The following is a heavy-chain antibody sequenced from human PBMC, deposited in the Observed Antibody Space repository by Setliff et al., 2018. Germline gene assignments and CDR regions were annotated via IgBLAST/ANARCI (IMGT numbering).Heavy chain of an antibody. V-gene: IGHV2-5*02. D-gene: IGHD2-21*01. Sequence: SGPTLVNPTQTLTLTCTFSGFSLSTSGVGVGWIRQPPGKALEWLALIYWDDGKRYSPSLKSRLTITKDTSKNQVVLAITIMDPVDTATYYCAHRPLRGGDFYMWGQGTMVTVSS. J-gene: IGHJ3*02. CDR2: IYWDDGK. CDR3: AHRPLRGGDFYM. CDR1: GFSLSTSGVG.